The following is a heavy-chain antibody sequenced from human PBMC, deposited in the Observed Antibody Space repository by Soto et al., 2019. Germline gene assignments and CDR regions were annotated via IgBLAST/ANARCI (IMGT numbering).Heavy chain of an antibody. CDR3: ASVPGSPGYHGLDV. J-gene: IGHJ6*02. CDR1: GFTFSSYS. V-gene: IGHV3-7*03. D-gene: IGHD5-12*01. Sequence: PGGSLSLSCAASGFTFSSYSMNWVRQAPGKGLEWVANIKHDGSEQYYVGSVKGRFAISRDNAKNSLFLQMNSLRAEDTAVYYCASVPGSPGYHGLDVWGQGTTVTVSS. CDR2: IKHDGSEQ.